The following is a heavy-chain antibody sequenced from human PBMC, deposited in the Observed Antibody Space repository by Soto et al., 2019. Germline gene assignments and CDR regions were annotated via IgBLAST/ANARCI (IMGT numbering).Heavy chain of an antibody. J-gene: IGHJ6*01. CDR3: ARGLLYLDAMNV. V-gene: IGHV3-74*03. Sequence: EVQLVESGGGLVQPGGSLRLSCAASGFTFSSYWMHWVRQTPGKGLVWVSRIDNVGSIAKYAGSVKGRFSISRDNAKDTLYLQMNSLRAEETAVYYCARGLLYLDAMNVWGQGTTVTVAS. CDR2: IDNVGSIA. D-gene: IGHD2-8*01. CDR1: GFTFSSYW.